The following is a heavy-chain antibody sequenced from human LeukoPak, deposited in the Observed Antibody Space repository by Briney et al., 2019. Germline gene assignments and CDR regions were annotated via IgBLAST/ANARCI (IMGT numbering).Heavy chain of an antibody. CDR3: ARGEIRGCSSTSCAYFDY. V-gene: IGHV1-18*01. CDR1: GYTFTSYG. Sequence: ASVKVSCKASGYTFTSYGISWVRQAPGQGLEWMGWISAYNGNTNYAQKLQGRVTMTTDTSTSTAYMELRSLRSDDTAVYYCARGEIRGCSSTSCAYFDYWGQGTLVTVSS. CDR2: ISAYNGNT. D-gene: IGHD2-2*01. J-gene: IGHJ4*02.